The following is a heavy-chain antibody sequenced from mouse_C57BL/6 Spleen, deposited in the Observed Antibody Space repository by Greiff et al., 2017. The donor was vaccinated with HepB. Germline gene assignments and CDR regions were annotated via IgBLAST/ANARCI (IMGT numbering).Heavy chain of an antibody. D-gene: IGHD1-1*01. CDR3: AREGSITTVVVDY. J-gene: IGHJ2*01. CDR2: IDPSDSET. Sequence: VQLQQPGAELVRPGSSVKLSCKASGYTFTSYWMHWVKQRPIQGLEWIGNIDPSDSETHYNQKFKDKATLTVDKSSSTAYMQLSSLTSEDSAVYYCAREGSITTVVVDYWGQGTTLTVSS. CDR1: GYTFTSYW. V-gene: IGHV1-52*01.